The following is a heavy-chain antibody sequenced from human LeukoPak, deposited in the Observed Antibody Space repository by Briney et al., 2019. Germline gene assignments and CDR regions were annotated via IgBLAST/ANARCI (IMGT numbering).Heavy chain of an antibody. V-gene: IGHV1-69*06. D-gene: IGHD3-3*01. CDR2: IIPFFGSA. CDR3: AREWLLDDFWSGYFDY. J-gene: IGHJ4*02. CDR1: GGTFSGYA. Sequence: SVKVSCKASGGTFSGYALTWVRQAPGQGLEWMGGIIPFFGSANYAQKFQGRVTITADKSTSTAHMELSSLRSEDTAVYYCAREWLLDDFWSGYFDYWGQGTLVTVSS.